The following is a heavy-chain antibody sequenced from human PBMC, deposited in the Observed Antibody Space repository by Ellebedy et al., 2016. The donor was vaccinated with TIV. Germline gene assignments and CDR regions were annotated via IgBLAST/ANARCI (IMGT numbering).Heavy chain of an antibody. J-gene: IGHJ4*02. CDR2: IYHSGIT. CDR3: AGAVAGIRY. D-gene: IGHD6-19*01. CDR1: GGAIDSYY. V-gene: IGHV4-59*01. Sequence: MPSEPLSLTCNVSGGAIDSYYWTWIRQPLGKGLKWIGLIYHSGITNYSSSLDSRLTISIDKSKKQFSLRLSSVTAADTAVYYCAGAVAGIRYWGQGTLVTVSS.